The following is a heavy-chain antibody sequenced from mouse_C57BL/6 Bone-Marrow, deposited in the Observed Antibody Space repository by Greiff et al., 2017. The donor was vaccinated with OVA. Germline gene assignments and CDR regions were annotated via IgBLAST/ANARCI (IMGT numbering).Heavy chain of an antibody. CDR2: IDPSDSYT. V-gene: IGHV1-69*01. Sequence: QVQLQQPGAELVMPGASVKLSCKASGYTFTSYWMHWVKQRPGQGLEWIGEIDPSDSYTNYNQKFKGKSTLTVDKSSSTAYMQLSSLTSEDSAVYYCARRVTTVVARGWYFDVWGTGTLVTVS. CDR3: ARRVTTVVARGWYFDV. J-gene: IGHJ1*03. CDR1: GYTFTSYW. D-gene: IGHD1-1*01.